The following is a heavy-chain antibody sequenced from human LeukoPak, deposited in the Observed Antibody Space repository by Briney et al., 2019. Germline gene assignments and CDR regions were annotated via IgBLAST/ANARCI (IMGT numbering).Heavy chain of an antibody. Sequence: GASVKVSCKASGYTFTSYYMHWVRQAPGQGLEWMGIINPSGGSTSYAQKFQGRVTMTRDTSTSTVYMELSSLRSEDTAVYYCARGGKGPAAIWAPFDYWGQGTLVTVSS. J-gene: IGHJ4*02. D-gene: IGHD2-2*02. CDR1: GYTFTSYY. CDR3: ARGGKGPAAIWAPFDY. V-gene: IGHV1-46*01. CDR2: INPSGGST.